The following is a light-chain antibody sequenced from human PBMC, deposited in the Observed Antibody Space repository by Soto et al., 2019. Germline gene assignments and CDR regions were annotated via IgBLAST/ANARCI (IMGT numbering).Light chain of an antibody. Sequence: EIVLTQSPATLSLSPGERATLSCRAGQSVSRSLAWYQQKPGQAPRLLIYDTSNRATGIPPRFSGSGSGTDFTLTITSLEPEDFAVYYCQQRSNWPPGFGQGTRLEIK. CDR2: DTS. V-gene: IGKV3-11*01. J-gene: IGKJ5*01. CDR1: QSVSRS. CDR3: QQRSNWPPG.